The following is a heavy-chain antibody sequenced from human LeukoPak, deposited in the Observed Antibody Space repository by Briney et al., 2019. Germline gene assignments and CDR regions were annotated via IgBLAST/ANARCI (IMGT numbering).Heavy chain of an antibody. CDR1: GFTFSSYS. CDR2: ISSSSSYI. V-gene: IGHV3-21*01. Sequence: GGSLRLSCAASGFTFSSYSMNWVRQAPGKGLESFSSISSSSSYIYYADSVKGRFTISRDNAKNSLYLQMNSLRAEDTAVYYCAKDGGIAADHGVDVWGQGTTVTVSS. CDR3: AKDGGIAADHGVDV. D-gene: IGHD6-13*01. J-gene: IGHJ6*02.